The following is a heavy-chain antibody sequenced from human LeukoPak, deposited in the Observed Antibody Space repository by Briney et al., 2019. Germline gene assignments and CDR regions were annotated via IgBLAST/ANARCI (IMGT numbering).Heavy chain of an antibody. D-gene: IGHD2-2*01. CDR2: IWYDGSNK. V-gene: IGHV3-33*01. CDR1: GFTFSSYG. CDR3: ARDGGRYCSSTSCLYFDY. J-gene: IGHJ4*02. Sequence: PGGSLGLSCAASGFTFSSYGMHWVRQAPGKGLEWVAVIWYDGSNKYYADSVKGRFTISRDSSKNTLYLQMNSLRAEDTAVYYCARDGGRYCSSTSCLYFDYWGQGTLVTVSS.